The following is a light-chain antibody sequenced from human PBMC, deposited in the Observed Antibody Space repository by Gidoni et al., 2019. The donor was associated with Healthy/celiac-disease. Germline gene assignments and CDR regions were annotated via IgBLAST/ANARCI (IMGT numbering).Light chain of an antibody. J-gene: IGKJ3*01. CDR2: GAS. CDR3: QQYGSSPCT. Sequence: IGLTQSPGTLYLSPGDRATLSCRASQSVSSSYLAWYQQKPGQAPRLLIYGASSRATGIPDRFSGSGAGTDFTLTISRLEPEDFAVYYCQQYGSSPCTFGPGTKVDIK. CDR1: QSVSSSY. V-gene: IGKV3-20*01.